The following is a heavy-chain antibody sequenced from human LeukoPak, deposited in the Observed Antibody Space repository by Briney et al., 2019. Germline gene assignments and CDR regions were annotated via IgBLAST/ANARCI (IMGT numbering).Heavy chain of an antibody. D-gene: IGHD2-21*02. CDR3: ATDTSVEEYCGGDCYYDY. Sequence: ASVKVSCKVSGYTLTELSMHWVRQAPGKGLEWMGGFDPEDGETIYAQKFQGRVTMTEDTSTDTAYMELSSLRSEDTAEYYCATDTSVEEYCGGDCYYDYWGQGTLVTVSS. CDR2: FDPEDGET. V-gene: IGHV1-24*01. J-gene: IGHJ4*02. CDR1: GYTLTELS.